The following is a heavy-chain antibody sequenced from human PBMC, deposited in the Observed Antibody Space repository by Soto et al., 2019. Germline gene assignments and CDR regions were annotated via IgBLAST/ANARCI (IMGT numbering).Heavy chain of an antibody. CDR3: VRGRWIFGLSSPIDP. CDR1: EFDFSNFA. Sequence: QVQLEESGGGVVQPGRSLRLSCAASEFDFSNFAMHWVRQAPGKGLEWMAVISYDGDTQYYADSAKGRFTISRDNSKNTLLLQMNSLITKDTAVYYCVRGRWIFGLSSPIDPCGQG. V-gene: IGHV3-30-3*01. D-gene: IGHD3-3*01. CDR2: ISYDGDTQ. J-gene: IGHJ5*02.